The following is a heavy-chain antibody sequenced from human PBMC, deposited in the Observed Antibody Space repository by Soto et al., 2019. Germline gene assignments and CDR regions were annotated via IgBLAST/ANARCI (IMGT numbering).Heavy chain of an antibody. Sequence: QVQLVQSGAEVKKPGSSVKVSCKASAGTFSSYTISWVRQAPGHGLEWMGRIIPILGIANYAQKFQGRVTITADKSTRTVYMELRHLRDEDTAVYYCARVGLGIVGATNYYYYGMDVWGQGTTVTVSS. CDR2: IIPILGIA. CDR3: ARVGLGIVGATNYYYYGMDV. CDR1: AGTFSSYT. D-gene: IGHD1-26*01. J-gene: IGHJ6*02. V-gene: IGHV1-69*02.